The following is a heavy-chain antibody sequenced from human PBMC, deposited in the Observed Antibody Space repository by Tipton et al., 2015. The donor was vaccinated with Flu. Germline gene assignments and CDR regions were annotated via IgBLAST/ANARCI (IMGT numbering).Heavy chain of an antibody. J-gene: IGHJ4*02. CDR2: IYSSGST. V-gene: IGHV4-61*02. CDR1: GGSISSGSYY. D-gene: IGHD6-6*01. Sequence: LRLSCTVSGGSISSGSYYWSWIRQPAGKGLEWIGRIYSSGSTNYNPSLKSPVTISIDTSKNQFSLKLSSVTAADTAVYYYARGVRGRFGQLDYWGQGTLVTVSS. CDR3: ARGVRGRFGQLDY.